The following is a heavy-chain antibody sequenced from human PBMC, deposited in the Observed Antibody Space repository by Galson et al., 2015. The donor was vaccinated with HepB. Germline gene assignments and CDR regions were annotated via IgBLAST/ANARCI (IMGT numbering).Heavy chain of an antibody. V-gene: IGHV3-21*01. Sequence: SLRLSCAASGFTFSSYSMNWVRQAPGKGLEWVSSISSSSSYIYYADSVKGRFTISRDNAKNSLYLQMNSLRAEDTAVYYCARDIGPSFYGGNKRSGMDVWGQGTTVTVSS. J-gene: IGHJ6*02. D-gene: IGHD4-23*01. CDR2: ISSSSSYI. CDR3: ARDIGPSFYGGNKRSGMDV. CDR1: GFTFSSYS.